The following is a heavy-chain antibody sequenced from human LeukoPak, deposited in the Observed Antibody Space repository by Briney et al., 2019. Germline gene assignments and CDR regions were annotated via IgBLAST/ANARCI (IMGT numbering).Heavy chain of an antibody. Sequence: ASVKVSCKSSAYTFTSYYMHWVRQAPGQGLEWMGIINPSGGSTSYAQKFQGRVTMTRDTSTSTVYMELSSLRSEDTAVYYCARLPGDGYEDYCGQRTLVTVSS. CDR1: AYTFTSYY. CDR3: ARLPGDGYEDY. CDR2: INPSGGST. J-gene: IGHJ4*02. D-gene: IGHD5-24*01. V-gene: IGHV1-46*01.